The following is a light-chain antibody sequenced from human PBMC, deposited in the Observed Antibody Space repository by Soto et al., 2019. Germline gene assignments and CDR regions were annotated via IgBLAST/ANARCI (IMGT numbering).Light chain of an antibody. CDR1: QGISNY. CDR2: AAS. Sequence: DIQMTQSPSSLSASVGARVTITCRASQGISNYLAWYQQKPGKVPKLLIYAASTLQSGVPSRFSGSGSGTDFTLTISSLQPEDVATYYCQQYNNYCTFGQGTKLEIQ. J-gene: IGKJ2*01. CDR3: QQYNNYCT. V-gene: IGKV1-27*01.